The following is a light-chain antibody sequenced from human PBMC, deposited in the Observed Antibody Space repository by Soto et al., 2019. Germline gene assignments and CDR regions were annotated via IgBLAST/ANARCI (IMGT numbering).Light chain of an antibody. CDR3: SSNTSISTYV. CDR2: DVT. V-gene: IGLV2-14*01. J-gene: IGLJ1*01. CDR1: SSDVGGYNF. Sequence: QSALTQPASVSGSPGQSITISCTGTSSDVGGYNFVSWYQQHPDKAPKLMIYDVTNRPSGVSNRFSGSKSGNTASLTISGLQAEDEADYYCSSNTSISTYVFGTGTKVTVL.